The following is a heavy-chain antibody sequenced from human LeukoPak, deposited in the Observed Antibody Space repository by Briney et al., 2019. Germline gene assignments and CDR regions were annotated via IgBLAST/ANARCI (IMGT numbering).Heavy chain of an antibody. D-gene: IGHD3-3*01. V-gene: IGHV4-59*01. CDR1: GGSISTYY. J-gene: IGHJ6*02. CDR3: ARELGDFWSGYQTPPLYYYYGMDV. Sequence: PSETLSLTCTVSGGSISTYYGNWIRQAPGKGLEWIGYIYYSGSTNYNPSLKSRVTMSVDTSRNQFSLKLSSVTAADTAVYYCARELGDFWSGYQTPPLYYYYGMDVWGQGTTVTVSS. CDR2: IYYSGST.